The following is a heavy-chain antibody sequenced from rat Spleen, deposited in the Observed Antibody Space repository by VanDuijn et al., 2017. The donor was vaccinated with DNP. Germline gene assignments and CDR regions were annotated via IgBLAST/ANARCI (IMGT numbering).Heavy chain of an antibody. CDR1: GFTFSNYY. CDR3: ARPDA. V-gene: IGHV5-25*01. Sequence: EVQLVESGGGLLQPGGSMKLSCVASGFTFSNYYMAWVRQAPTKGLEWVASISTGIGNTYYRDSVKGRFTVSRDNAKSILYLQMDSLRSEDTATYYCARPDAWGQGTSVTVSS. J-gene: IGHJ4*01. CDR2: ISTGIGNT.